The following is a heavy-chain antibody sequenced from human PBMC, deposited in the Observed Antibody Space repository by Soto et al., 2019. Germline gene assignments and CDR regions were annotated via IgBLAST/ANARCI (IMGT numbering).Heavy chain of an antibody. Sequence: GESLKISCKGSGYSFFGYWIGWVRQMPGKGLEWMGIIYPDDSDTRYSPPFRGHVTISADKSISTAYLQWSSLKASDTAMYFCAVQQKLPWVNYWGQGTQVTVSS. J-gene: IGHJ4*02. V-gene: IGHV5-51*01. CDR1: GYSFFGYW. CDR2: IYPDDSDT. D-gene: IGHD6-13*01. CDR3: AVQQKLPWVNY.